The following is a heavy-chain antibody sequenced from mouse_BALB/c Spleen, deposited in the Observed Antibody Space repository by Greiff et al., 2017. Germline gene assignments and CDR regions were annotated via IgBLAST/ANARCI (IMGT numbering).Heavy chain of an antibody. D-gene: IGHD1-2*01. J-gene: IGHJ4*01. CDR3: ARHYLYAMDY. Sequence: EVQVVESGPGLVKPSQSLSLTCSVTGYSITSGYYWNWIRQFPGNKLEWMGYISYDGSNNYNPSLKNRISITRDTSKNQFFLKLNSVTTEDTATYYCARHYLYAMDYWGQGTSVTVSS. V-gene: IGHV3-6*02. CDR1: GYSITSGYY. CDR2: ISYDGSN.